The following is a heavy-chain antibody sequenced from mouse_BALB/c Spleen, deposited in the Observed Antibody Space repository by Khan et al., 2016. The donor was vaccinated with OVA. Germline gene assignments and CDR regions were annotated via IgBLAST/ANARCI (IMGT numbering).Heavy chain of an antibody. CDR1: GFTSSSYS. J-gene: IGHJ3*01. Sequence: EVELVEPGGDLVKPGGSLKLSCGASGFTSSSYSMSWVRQTPDKRREWVVSISSDGDYTYYPDSVKGRVTISRDKAKNTLYLKMSNLKSEDTAMYYCARHLTGSFAYWGQGTLVTVSA. D-gene: IGHD4-1*01. CDR2: ISSDGDYT. V-gene: IGHV5-6*01. CDR3: ARHLTGSFAY.